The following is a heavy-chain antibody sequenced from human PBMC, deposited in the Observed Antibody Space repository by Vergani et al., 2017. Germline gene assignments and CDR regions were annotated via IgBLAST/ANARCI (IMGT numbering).Heavy chain of an antibody. D-gene: IGHD2-21*02. CDR2: IIPIFGTA. CDR3: ARKVREVTAITHYYGMDV. CDR1: GYTFTGYY. V-gene: IGHV1-69*01. Sequence: QVQLVQSGAEVKKPGASVKVSCKASGYTFTGYYMHWVRQAPGQGLEWMGGIIPIFGTANYAQKFQGRVTITADESTSTAYMELSSLRSEDTAVYYCARKVREVTAITHYYGMDVWGQGTTVTVSS. J-gene: IGHJ6*02.